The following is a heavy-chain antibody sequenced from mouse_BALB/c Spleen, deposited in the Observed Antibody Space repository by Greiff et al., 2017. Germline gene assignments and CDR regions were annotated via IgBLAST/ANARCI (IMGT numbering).Heavy chain of an antibody. V-gene: IGHV5-9-3*01. CDR1: GFTFSSYA. J-gene: IGHJ1*01. CDR3: ARGTTVVAWYFDV. CDR2: ISSGGSYT. D-gene: IGHD1-1*01. Sequence: EVQVVESGGGLVKPGGSLKLSCAASGFTFSSYAMSWVRQTPEKRLEWVATISSGGSYTYYPDSVKGRFTISRDNAKNTLYLQMSSLRSEDTAMYYCARGTTVVAWYFDVWGAGTTVTVSS.